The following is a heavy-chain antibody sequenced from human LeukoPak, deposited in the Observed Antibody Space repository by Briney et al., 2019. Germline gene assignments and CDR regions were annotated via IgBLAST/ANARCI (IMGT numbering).Heavy chain of an antibody. CDR3: ARGGWSQDY. CDR1: GGSINNNY. Sequence: SETLSLACTVSGGSINNNYWSWFRQSPGKGLEWIGYIYYNGNTNYNTSLESRVTISVDTSKNQIHLRLSSVTAADTAVYYCARGGWSQDYWGQGTLVTVSS. D-gene: IGHD6-19*01. CDR2: IYYNGNT. J-gene: IGHJ4*02. V-gene: IGHV4-59*01.